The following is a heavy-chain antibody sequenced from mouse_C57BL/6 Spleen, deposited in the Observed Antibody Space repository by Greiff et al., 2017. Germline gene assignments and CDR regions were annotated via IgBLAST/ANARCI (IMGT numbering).Heavy chain of an antibody. CDR3: ARRRVTTVVANDYAMDY. V-gene: IGHV1-64*01. CDR2: IHPNSGST. Sequence: VQLQQPGAELVKPGASVKLSCKASGYTFTSYWMHWVKQRPGQGLEWIGMIHPNSGSTNDNEKFKSKATLTVDKSSSTADMQLSSLTSEDSAVYYCARRRVTTVVANDYAMDYWGQGTSVTVSS. J-gene: IGHJ4*01. CDR1: GYTFTSYW. D-gene: IGHD1-1*01.